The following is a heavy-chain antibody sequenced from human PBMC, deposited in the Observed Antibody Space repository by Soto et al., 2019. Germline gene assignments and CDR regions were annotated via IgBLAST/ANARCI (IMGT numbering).Heavy chain of an antibody. CDR1: GYSFTSYW. Sequence: PGESLKISCKGSGYSFTSYWIGWVRQMPGKGLEWMGIIYPGDSDTRYSPTFQGQVTISADKSISTAYLQWSSLKASDTAMYYFARLGEDYGDYVDYYYYYMDVWGKGTTVTVSS. CDR2: IYPGDSDT. V-gene: IGHV5-51*01. CDR3: ARLGEDYGDYVDYYYYYMDV. J-gene: IGHJ6*03. D-gene: IGHD4-17*01.